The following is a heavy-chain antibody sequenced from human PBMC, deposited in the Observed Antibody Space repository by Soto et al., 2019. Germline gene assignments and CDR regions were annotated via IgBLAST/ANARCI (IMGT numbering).Heavy chain of an antibody. Sequence: SGPTLVNPTQTLTLTCTFSGFSLSTSGMRVSWIRQPPGKALEWLARIDWDDDKFYSTSLKTRLTISKDTSKNQVVLTMTNMDPVDTATYYCARDSSGLLGFDYWGQGALLTVSS. D-gene: IGHD3-22*01. V-gene: IGHV2-70*04. CDR2: IDWDDDK. CDR1: GFSLSTSGMR. CDR3: ARDSSGLLGFDY. J-gene: IGHJ4*02.